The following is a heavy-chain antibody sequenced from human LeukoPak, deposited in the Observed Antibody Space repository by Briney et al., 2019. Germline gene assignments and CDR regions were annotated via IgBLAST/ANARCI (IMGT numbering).Heavy chain of an antibody. CDR3: ARSPTKRVPEDY. CDR2: IYTSGST. CDR1: GGSISSYY. Sequence: SETLSLTCTVSGGSISSYYWSWIRQPAGKGLEWIGRIYTSGSTNYNPSLKSRVTMSVDKSKNQFSLRLASVTAADTAVYYCARSPTKRVPEDYWGQGTLVTVSS. D-gene: IGHD2-2*01. J-gene: IGHJ4*02. V-gene: IGHV4-4*07.